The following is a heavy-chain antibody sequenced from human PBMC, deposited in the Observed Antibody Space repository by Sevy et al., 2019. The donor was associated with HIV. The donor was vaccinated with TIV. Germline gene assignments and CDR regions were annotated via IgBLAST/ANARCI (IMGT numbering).Heavy chain of an antibody. CDR1: GFTFSNYN. CDR2: ISTSSGYI. V-gene: IGHV3-21*06. J-gene: IGHJ6*02. D-gene: IGHD3-3*01. Sequence: GGSLRLSCAASGFTFSNYNINWVRQSPGKGLEWVSFISTSSGYIYYADSVMGRFTISRDNAKNSLYLQMNSLRAEDTAVYYCARDKTILEGRYGMDVWGQGTTVTVSS. CDR3: ARDKTILEGRYGMDV.